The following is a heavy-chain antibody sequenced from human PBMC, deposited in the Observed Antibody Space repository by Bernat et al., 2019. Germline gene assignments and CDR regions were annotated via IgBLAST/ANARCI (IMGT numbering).Heavy chain of an antibody. CDR2: IYRGGGT. CDR3: ARGVSGGGGSCNVDY. V-gene: IGHV3-66*01. J-gene: IGHJ4*02. D-gene: IGHD2-15*01. CDR1: GFTVSSNY. Sequence: EVQLVESGGGLVQPGGSLRLSCAASGFTVSSNYLTWVRQAPGKGLEWVSVIYRGGGTYYADSVKGRFTISRDNSKNTLYLEMNSLRVEDTAVYYCARGVSGGGGSCNVDYWGQGTVVTVSS.